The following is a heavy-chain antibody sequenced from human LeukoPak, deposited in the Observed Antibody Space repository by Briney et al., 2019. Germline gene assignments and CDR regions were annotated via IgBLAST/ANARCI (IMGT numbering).Heavy chain of an antibody. J-gene: IGHJ6*03. CDR3: ARDRRSGYSGYDYYYYYYMDV. V-gene: IGHV4-61*02. D-gene: IGHD5-12*01. CDR1: GGSISSGNYY. Sequence: SQTLSLTCTVSGGSISSGNYYWSWIRQPAGKGLEWIGRVYSSGSTNYNPSLKSRVTISVDTSKNQFSLKLRSVTAADTAVYYCARDRRSGYSGYDYYYYYYMDVWGKGTTVTVSS. CDR2: VYSSGST.